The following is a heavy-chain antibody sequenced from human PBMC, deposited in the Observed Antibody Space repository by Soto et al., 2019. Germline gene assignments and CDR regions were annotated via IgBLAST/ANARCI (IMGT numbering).Heavy chain of an antibody. J-gene: IGHJ6*02. V-gene: IGHV3-7*05. CDR2: IKQDGSEK. CDR1: GFTFSSYW. CDR3: ARVYLYGSGSWDNYYGMDV. D-gene: IGHD3-10*01. Sequence: GGSRLSCAASGFTFSSYWMSWVRQAPGKGLEWVANIKQDGSEKYYVDSVKGRFTISRDNAKNSLYLQMNSLRAEDTAVYYCARVYLYGSGSWDNYYGMDVWGQGTTVTVSS.